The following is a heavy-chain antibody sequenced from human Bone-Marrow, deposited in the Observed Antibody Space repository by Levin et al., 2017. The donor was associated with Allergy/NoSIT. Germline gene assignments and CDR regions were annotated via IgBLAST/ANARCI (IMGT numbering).Heavy chain of an antibody. J-gene: IGHJ4*02. CDR2: ISRSSSSI. D-gene: IGHD5-12*01. V-gene: IGHV3-48*01. Sequence: GGSLRLSCEASGFIFSNYGMNWVRQAPGKGLEWVSFISRSSSSIHYADSVQGRFTISRDNANNSLYLQMSGLRAEDTALYYCVREGGYSGYDGGDYWGQGTLVTVSS. CDR1: GFIFSNYG. CDR3: VREGGYSGYDGGDY.